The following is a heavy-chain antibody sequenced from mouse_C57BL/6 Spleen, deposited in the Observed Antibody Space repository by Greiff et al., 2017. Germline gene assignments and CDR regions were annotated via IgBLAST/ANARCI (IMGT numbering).Heavy chain of an antibody. CDR2: IYPGDGDT. CDR3: ARGDWEYYVGY. J-gene: IGHJ2*01. D-gene: IGHD4-1*01. Sequence: QVQLQQSGAELVKPGASVKISCKASGYAFSSYWMNWVKQRPGKGLEWIGQIYPGDGDTNYNGKFKGKATLTADKSSSTAYMQLSSLTSEDSAVYYGARGDWEYYVGYWGQGTTLTVSS. V-gene: IGHV1-80*01. CDR1: GYAFSSYW.